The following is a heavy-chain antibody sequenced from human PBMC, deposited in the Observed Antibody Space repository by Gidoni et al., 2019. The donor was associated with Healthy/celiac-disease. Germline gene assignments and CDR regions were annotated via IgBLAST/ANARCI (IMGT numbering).Heavy chain of an antibody. Sequence: QVQLQQWGAGLLKPSETLSLTCAVYGGSFSGYYWSWIRQPPGKGLEWIGAINHSGSTNYNPSLKSRVTISVDTSKNQFSLKLSSVTAADTAVYYCARSYYYDSSGYYGGIDYWGQGTLVTVSS. D-gene: IGHD3-22*01. J-gene: IGHJ4*02. CDR1: GGSFSGYY. CDR2: INHSGST. V-gene: IGHV4-34*01. CDR3: ARSYYYDSSGYYGGIDY.